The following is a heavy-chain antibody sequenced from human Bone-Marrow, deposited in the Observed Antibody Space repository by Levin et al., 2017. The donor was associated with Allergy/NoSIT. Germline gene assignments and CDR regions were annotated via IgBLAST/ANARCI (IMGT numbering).Heavy chain of an antibody. CDR2: IKQYGSET. D-gene: IGHD2-2*01. V-gene: IGHV3-7*03. Sequence: GESLKISCAASGFTFSSYWMSWVRQAPGKGLEWVANIKQYGSETYYVDSVKGRFTISRDNAKNTLYLQMNNLRAEDTAVYYCARDLDCYSTSCWSWFDLWGQGTLVTVSS. CDR1: GFTFSSYW. CDR3: ARDLDCYSTSCWSWFDL. J-gene: IGHJ5*02.